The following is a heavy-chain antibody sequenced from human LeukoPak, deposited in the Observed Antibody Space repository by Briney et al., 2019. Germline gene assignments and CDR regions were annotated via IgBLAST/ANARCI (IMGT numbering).Heavy chain of an antibody. CDR3: ATDFQAYYDSDGYYYQLDY. D-gene: IGHD3-22*01. CDR2: FAPEDGET. Sequence: ASVKVSCKASGYTFTGYYMHWVRQAPGKGLEWMGGFAPEDGETIYAQKFQDRVTMTEDTSSDTAYMELTSLTFEDTAVYYCATDFQAYYDSDGYYYQLDYWGQGTLVTVPS. V-gene: IGHV1-24*01. CDR1: GYTFTGYY. J-gene: IGHJ4*02.